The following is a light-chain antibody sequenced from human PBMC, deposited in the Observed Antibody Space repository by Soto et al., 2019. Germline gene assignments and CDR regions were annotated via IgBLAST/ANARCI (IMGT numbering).Light chain of an antibody. V-gene: IGLV1-40*01. CDR3: AAWDGSLNAVL. Sequence: QSVLTQPPSVSGAPGQRVTISCTGSSSNIGAGYDVHWYQQLPGTAPKLLIYGNSNRPSGVPDRFSGSKSGTSASLAITGLQAEDEADYYCAAWDGSLNAVLFGGGTQLTVL. J-gene: IGLJ2*01. CDR1: SSNIGAGYD. CDR2: GNS.